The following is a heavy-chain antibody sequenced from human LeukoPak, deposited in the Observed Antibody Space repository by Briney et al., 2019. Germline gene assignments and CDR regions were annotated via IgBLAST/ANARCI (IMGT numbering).Heavy chain of an antibody. Sequence: GGSLRLSCAASGFTVSRNYMSWVRQTPGKGLEWVSVFYIDGNTYYADSVKGRFSISRDNSKNTVYIQMNSLRVEDTAVYYCARGDGYNFFDYWGQGTMVTVSS. J-gene: IGHJ4*02. CDR1: GFTVSRNY. CDR3: ARGDGYNFFDY. D-gene: IGHD5-24*01. V-gene: IGHV3-66*01. CDR2: FYIDGNT.